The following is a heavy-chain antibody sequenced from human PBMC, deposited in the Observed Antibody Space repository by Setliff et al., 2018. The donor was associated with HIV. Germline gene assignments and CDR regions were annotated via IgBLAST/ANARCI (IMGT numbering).Heavy chain of an antibody. V-gene: IGHV1-69*13. CDR1: GGTFSSYA. CDR2: IIPIFGTA. Sequence: SVKVSCKASGGTFSSYAISWVRQAPGQGLEWMGGIIPIFGTANYAQKFQGRVTITADEATSTAYMELSSLRSEDTAVYYCVTAQWTVVLPAPRETHFESWGQGTLVTVSS. CDR3: VTAQWTVVLPAPRETHFES. D-gene: IGHD6-19*01. J-gene: IGHJ4*02.